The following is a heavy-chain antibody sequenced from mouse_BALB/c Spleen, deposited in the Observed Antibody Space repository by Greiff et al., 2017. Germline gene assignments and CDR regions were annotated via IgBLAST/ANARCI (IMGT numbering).Heavy chain of an antibody. V-gene: IGHV5-12-2*01. J-gene: IGHJ4*01. Sequence: DVMLVESGGGLVQPGGSLKLSCAASGFTFSSYTMSWVRQTPEKRLEWVAYISNGGGSTYYPDTVKGRFTISRDNAKNTLYLQMSGLKSEDTARYYCARHLRRGDAMDYWGQGTSVTVSS. CDR1: GFTFSSYT. CDR2: ISNGGGST. CDR3: ARHLRRGDAMDY.